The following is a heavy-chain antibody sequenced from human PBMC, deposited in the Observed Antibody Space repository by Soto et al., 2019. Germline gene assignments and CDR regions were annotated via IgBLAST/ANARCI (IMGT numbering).Heavy chain of an antibody. CDR2: ISYDGSNK. V-gene: IGHV3-30-3*01. J-gene: IGHJ6*02. CDR1: GFTFSSYS. CDR3: ARDGKSAAGLLPYYYYYYYGMDV. D-gene: IGHD6-13*01. Sequence: LRLSCAASGFTFSSYSMHWVRQAPRKGLEWVAVISYDGSNKYYADSVKGRFTISRDNSKNTLYLQMNSLRAEDTAVYYCARDGKSAAGLLPYYYYYYYGMDVWGQGTTVTVSS.